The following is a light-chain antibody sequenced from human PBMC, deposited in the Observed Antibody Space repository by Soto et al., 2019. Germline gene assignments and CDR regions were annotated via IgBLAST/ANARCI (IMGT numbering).Light chain of an antibody. CDR2: GVT. J-gene: IGLJ3*02. CDR1: SSDVGAYDY. V-gene: IGLV2-14*01. Sequence: QSVLTQPASVSGSPGQSITISCTGTSSDVGAYDYVSWYQQHPGKAPKLMIFGVTNRPSGVSDRFSGSKSGNTASLTISGLQAEDEAEYYCATRDERLSGRVFGGGTKVTVL. CDR3: ATRDERLSGRV.